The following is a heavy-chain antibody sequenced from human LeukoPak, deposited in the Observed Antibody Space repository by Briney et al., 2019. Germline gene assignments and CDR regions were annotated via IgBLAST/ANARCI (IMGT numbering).Heavy chain of an antibody. D-gene: IGHD6-19*01. CDR2: IYSGGST. J-gene: IGHJ4*02. Sequence: GGSLRLSCAASGFTVSSNFMSWVRQVPGKGLEWVSVIYSGGSTYYADSVKGRFTISRDNSKNTVYLQMNSLRAEDTAVYYCARVGEGGRYGNFLDYWGQGTLVTVSS. CDR1: GFTVSSNF. CDR3: ARVGEGGRYGNFLDY. V-gene: IGHV3-53*01.